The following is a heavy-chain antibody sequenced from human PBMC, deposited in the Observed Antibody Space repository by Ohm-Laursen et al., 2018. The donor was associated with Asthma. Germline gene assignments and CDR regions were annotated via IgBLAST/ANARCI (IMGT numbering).Heavy chain of an antibody. D-gene: IGHD3-10*01. CDR2: ISTASTFI. CDR1: GYSFSLYS. Sequence: SLRLSCAASGYSFSLYSIHWIRQAPGKGLEWVASISTASTFIYYADSVRGRFTTSRDNAKNLVYLQMNSLRAEDTAFYYCAVSIYAYGEGAYWGQGTLVTVSS. J-gene: IGHJ4*02. V-gene: IGHV3-21*04. CDR3: AVSIYAYGEGAY.